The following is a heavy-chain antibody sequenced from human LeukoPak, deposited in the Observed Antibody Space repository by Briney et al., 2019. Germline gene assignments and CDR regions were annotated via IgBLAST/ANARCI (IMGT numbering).Heavy chain of an antibody. CDR2: INPNSGGS. V-gene: IGHV1-2*02. Sequence: ASVKVSCKASGYTFTGYYIHWLRQAPGQGLEWMGWINPNSGGSYYAQKFQGRVTMTRDTSITTVYMELSRLRSGDAAVYYCARMDCSGGSCYHYYYGMDVWGQGTTVTVSS. J-gene: IGHJ6*02. CDR1: GYTFTGYY. D-gene: IGHD2-15*01. CDR3: ARMDCSGGSCYHYYYGMDV.